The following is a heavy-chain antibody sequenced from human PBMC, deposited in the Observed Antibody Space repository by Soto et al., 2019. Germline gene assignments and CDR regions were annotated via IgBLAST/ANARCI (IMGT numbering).Heavy chain of an antibody. CDR3: ARDFKQVVPATSYYYYYGMDV. CDR2: IYYSGST. Sequence: SETLSLTCIVSGDSVSSFGSYWTWIRQRPGKGLEWIGYIYYSGSTYYNPSLKSRVTISVDTSKNQFSLKLSSVTAADTAVYYCARDFKQVVPATSYYYYYGMDVWGQGTTVTVSS. CDR1: GDSVSSFGSY. V-gene: IGHV4-30-4*08. J-gene: IGHJ6*02. D-gene: IGHD2-2*01.